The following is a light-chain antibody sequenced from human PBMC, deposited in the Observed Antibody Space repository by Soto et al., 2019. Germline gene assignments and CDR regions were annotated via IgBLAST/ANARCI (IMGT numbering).Light chain of an antibody. J-gene: IGKJ2*01. CDR3: QPYTTWPYT. CDR2: GAS. Sequence: EIVMTQSPATLSVSPGERASLSCRASQSVGSNLAWYQQTAGQAPRLLIYGASTRATGIPARFSGSGSGTEFTLTISSLQPADFVVYSSQPYTTWPYTFGQGTNLEIK. CDR1: QSVGSN. V-gene: IGKV3-15*01.